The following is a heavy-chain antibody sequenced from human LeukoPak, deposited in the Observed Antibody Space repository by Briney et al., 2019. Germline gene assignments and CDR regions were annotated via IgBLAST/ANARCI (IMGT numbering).Heavy chain of an antibody. CDR1: GFTLIGYG. CDR2: IKQDGSEK. J-gene: IGHJ1*01. Sequence: GGSLRLSCAASGFTLIGYGRSGFGRAPGKGREGWANIKQDGSEKYYVDSVKGRFTISRDNAKNSLYLQMNSLRAEDTAVYYCARDYGGWGSMFQHWGQGTLVTVSS. V-gene: IGHV3-7*01. D-gene: IGHD4-23*01. CDR3: ARDYGGWGSMFQH.